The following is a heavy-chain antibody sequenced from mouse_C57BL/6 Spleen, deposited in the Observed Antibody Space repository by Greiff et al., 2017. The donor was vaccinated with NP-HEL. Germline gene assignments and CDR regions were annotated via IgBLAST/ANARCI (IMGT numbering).Heavy chain of an antibody. Sequence: EVMLVESGGGLVKPGGSLKLSCAASGFTFSSYAMSWVRQTPEKRLAWVATISDGGSYTYYPDNVKGRFTISRDNAKNNLYLQMSHLKSEDTAMYYCARERVTMGFAYWGQGTLVTVSA. CDR1: GFTFSSYA. CDR2: ISDGGSYT. D-gene: IGHD2-2*01. J-gene: IGHJ3*01. CDR3: ARERVTMGFAY. V-gene: IGHV5-4*01.